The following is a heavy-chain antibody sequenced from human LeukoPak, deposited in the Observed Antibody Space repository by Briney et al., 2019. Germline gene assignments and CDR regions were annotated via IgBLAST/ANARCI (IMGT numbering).Heavy chain of an antibody. V-gene: IGHV3-7*01. CDR3: ARDAPGLGIDY. CDR1: GFTLSSYW. J-gene: IGHJ4*02. D-gene: IGHD7-27*01. Sequence: PGGSLRLSCAASGFTLSSYWMSWVRQVPGKGLEWVANINRGGSAKYYVDSVKGRFTISRDNAKNSLYLQMNSLRAEDTAVYYCARDAPGLGIDYWGQGPLVTVSS. CDR2: INRGGSAK.